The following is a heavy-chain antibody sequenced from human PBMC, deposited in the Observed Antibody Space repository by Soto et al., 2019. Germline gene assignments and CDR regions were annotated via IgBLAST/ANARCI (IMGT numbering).Heavy chain of an antibody. CDR1: GFPFSSYA. CDR3: AKSRAEKLEGHPRNWFDP. Sequence: GGSLRLSCAASGFPFSSYAMSWVRQAPGKGLEWVSAISGSGGSTYYADSVKGRFTISRDNSKNTLYLQMNSLRAEDTAVYYCAKSRAEKLEGHPRNWFDPWGQGTLVTVSS. J-gene: IGHJ5*02. V-gene: IGHV3-23*01. CDR2: ISGSGGST. D-gene: IGHD6-13*01.